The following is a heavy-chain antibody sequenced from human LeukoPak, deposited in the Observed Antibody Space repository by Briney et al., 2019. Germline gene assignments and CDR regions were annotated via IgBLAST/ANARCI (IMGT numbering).Heavy chain of an antibody. CDR1: DYSISSGYY. J-gene: IGHJ4*02. CDR3: ARGIVGATVYYFDY. Sequence: PSETLSLTCTVSDYSISSGYYWGWIRQPPGKGLEWIGSIYHSGSTYYNPSLKSRVTISVDTSKNQFSLKLSSETAADTAVYYCARGIVGATVYYFDYWGQGTLVTVSS. V-gene: IGHV4-38-2*02. D-gene: IGHD1-26*01. CDR2: IYHSGST.